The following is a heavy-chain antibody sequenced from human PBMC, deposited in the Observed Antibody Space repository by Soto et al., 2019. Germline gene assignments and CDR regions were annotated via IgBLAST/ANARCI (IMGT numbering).Heavy chain of an antibody. CDR2: INPNSGGT. V-gene: IGHV1-2*04. Sequence: GASVKVSCKASGYTFTGYYMHWVRQAPGQGLEWMGWINPNSGGTNYAQKFQGWVTMTRDTSISTAYMELSRLRSDDTAVYYCASSRITIIGVVAFGMDVWGQGTTVTVS. CDR1: GYTFTGYY. CDR3: ASSRITIIGVVAFGMDV. D-gene: IGHD3-3*01. J-gene: IGHJ6*02.